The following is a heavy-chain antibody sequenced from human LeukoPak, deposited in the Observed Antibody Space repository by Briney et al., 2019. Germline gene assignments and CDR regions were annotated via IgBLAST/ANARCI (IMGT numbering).Heavy chain of an antibody. J-gene: IGHJ5*02. D-gene: IGHD3-16*01. CDR2: INPNSGGI. Sequence: ASVKVSCKASGYTFTGYYMHWVRQAPGQGLEWMGWINPNSGGINYAQKFQGRVTMTRDTSISTAYMELSRLRSDDTAVYYCAREAGGLYNWFDPWGQGTLVTVSS. CDR1: GYTFTGYY. V-gene: IGHV1-2*02. CDR3: AREAGGLYNWFDP.